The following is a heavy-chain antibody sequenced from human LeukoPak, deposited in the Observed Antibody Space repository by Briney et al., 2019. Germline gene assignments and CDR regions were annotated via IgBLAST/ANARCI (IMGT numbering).Heavy chain of an antibody. CDR1: GYTFTSYD. J-gene: IGHJ6*03. D-gene: IGHD5-24*01. CDR3: ARGLGWLQFYYVDV. CDR2: MNPNSGNT. V-gene: IGHV1-8*03. Sequence: ASVKVSCKASGYTFTSYDINWVRQATGQGLEWMGWMNPNSGNTGYAQKFQGRVTITRNTSISTAYMELSSLRSEDTAVYYCARGLGWLQFYYVDVWGKGTTVTVSS.